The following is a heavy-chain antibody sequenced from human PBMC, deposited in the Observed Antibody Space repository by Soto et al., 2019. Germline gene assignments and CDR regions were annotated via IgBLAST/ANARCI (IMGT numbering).Heavy chain of an antibody. Sequence: SGPTLVNPTETLTLTCTVSGFSLSNARMGVSWIRQPPGKALEWLAHIFSNDEKSHSTSLKSRLTISKDTSKSQVVLTMTNMDPVDTATYYCARIAQTPYCGGDCYTFFDYWGQRTLVTVSS. V-gene: IGHV2-26*01. D-gene: IGHD2-21*02. CDR1: GFSLSNARMG. J-gene: IGHJ4*02. CDR3: ARIAQTPYCGGDCYTFFDY. CDR2: IFSNDEK.